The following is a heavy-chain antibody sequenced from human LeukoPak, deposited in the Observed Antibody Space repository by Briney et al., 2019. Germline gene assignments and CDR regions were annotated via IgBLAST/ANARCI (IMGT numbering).Heavy chain of an antibody. V-gene: IGHV4-59*08. Sequence: SETLSLTCTVSGGSISSYYWSWIRQPPGKGLEWIGYIYYSGSTNYNPSLKSRVTISVDTSKNQFSLKLSSVTAADTAVYYCARQTQRWLQSAPGGAFDIWGQGTMVTVSS. CDR3: ARQTQRWLQSAPGGAFDI. CDR1: GGSISSYY. D-gene: IGHD5-24*01. J-gene: IGHJ3*02. CDR2: IYYSGST.